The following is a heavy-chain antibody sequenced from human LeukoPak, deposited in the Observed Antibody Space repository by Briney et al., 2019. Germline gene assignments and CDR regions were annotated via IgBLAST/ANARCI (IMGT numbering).Heavy chain of an antibody. V-gene: IGHV4-39*01. CDR2: ISYSEST. CDR3: ARGSRRLADFHY. Sequence: SETLSLTCTVSGDSISSSDYYWGWIRQPPGKGLGWIGTISYSESTYYNPSLQSRVTISVDTSKNQFSLELSSVTAADTAVYYCARGSRRLADFHYWGQGTLVTVSS. J-gene: IGHJ4*02. CDR1: GDSISSSDYY. D-gene: IGHD1-26*01.